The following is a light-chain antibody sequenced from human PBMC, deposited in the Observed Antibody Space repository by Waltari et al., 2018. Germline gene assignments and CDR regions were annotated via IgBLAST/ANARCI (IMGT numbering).Light chain of an antibody. CDR1: SSDVGGYNY. CDR3: CSYAGSDTYV. CDR2: DVT. Sequence: QSALTQPRSVSGSPGQSVAISCTGTSSDVGGYNYVSWYQQHPGNAPKLIIYDVTKRPSGVPDRFSGSKSGNTASLTISGLQAEDEADYSCCSYAGSDTYVFGTGTEVTVL. J-gene: IGLJ1*01. V-gene: IGLV2-11*01.